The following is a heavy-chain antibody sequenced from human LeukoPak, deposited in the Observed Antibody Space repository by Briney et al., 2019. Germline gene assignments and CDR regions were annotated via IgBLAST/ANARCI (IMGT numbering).Heavy chain of an antibody. D-gene: IGHD3-10*01. V-gene: IGHV3-48*03. CDR3: ARESPGGY. CDR1: GFTFSTYE. Sequence: PGGSLRLSCAASGFTFSTYEMNWFRQAPGRGLEWVSYIFGTGKAIYYADSVKGRFTISRDNAKDSLYLQMNSVRVEDTAVYYCARESPGGYWGQGTLVTVSS. CDR2: IFGTGKAI. J-gene: IGHJ4*02.